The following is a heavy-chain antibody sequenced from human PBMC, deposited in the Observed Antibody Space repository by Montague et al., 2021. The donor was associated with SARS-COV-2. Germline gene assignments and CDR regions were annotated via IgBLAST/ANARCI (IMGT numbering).Heavy chain of an antibody. D-gene: IGHD3-22*01. J-gene: IGHJ4*02. Sequence: SETLSLTCAVYGGSFSDYFWTWIRQPPGKGLEWIGEINHRGSTNYIPSLKSRVTISVDTSKNQFSLKMTSVTAADTAVYYCARGRQHINMVVVVFTGGEYYDFWGQGTLVAVSS. CDR3: ARGRQHINMVVVVFTGGEYYDF. V-gene: IGHV4-34*01. CDR2: INHRGST. CDR1: GGSFSDYF.